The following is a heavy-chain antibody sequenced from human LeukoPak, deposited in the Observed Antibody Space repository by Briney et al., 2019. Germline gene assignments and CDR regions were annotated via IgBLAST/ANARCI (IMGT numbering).Heavy chain of an antibody. D-gene: IGHD4-23*01. J-gene: IGHJ4*02. CDR2: ISDSVTST. Sequence: GGTLRLSCAASGFTFSSYGMNWVRQAPGKGLEWVSAISDSVTSTYYADSVKGRFTISRANSKNTLYLQMNSLRAEDTAVYYCAKRSDYGVNSNYFDYWGQGTLVTVSS. CDR1: GFTFSSYG. V-gene: IGHV3-23*01. CDR3: AKRSDYGVNSNYFDY.